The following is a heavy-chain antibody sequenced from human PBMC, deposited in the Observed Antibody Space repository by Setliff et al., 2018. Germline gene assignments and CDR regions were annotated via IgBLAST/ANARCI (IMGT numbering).Heavy chain of an antibody. Sequence: SVKVSCKASGDTFSSYAINWVRQAPGQGLEWMGVIIPIFGTANYAQKFQGRLTITTVGSTSTAYMELSSLRSEDTAVYYCARADYIRYFYMDAWGKGTTVTVSS. D-gene: IGHD4-4*01. CDR2: IIPIFGTA. V-gene: IGHV1-69*05. CDR3: ARADYIRYFYMDA. J-gene: IGHJ6*03. CDR1: GDTFSSYA.